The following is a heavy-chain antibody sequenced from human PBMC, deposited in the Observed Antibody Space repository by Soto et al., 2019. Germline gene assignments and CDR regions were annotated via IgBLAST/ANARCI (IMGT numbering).Heavy chain of an antibody. CDR2: IIPILGIA. CDR1: GGTFSSYT. J-gene: IGHJ4*02. D-gene: IGHD6-19*01. CDR3: ARVRAVAGSVDY. V-gene: IGHV1-69*02. Sequence: QVQLVQSGAEVKKPGSSVKVSCKASGGTFSSYTISWVRQAPGQGLEWMGRIIPILGIANYAQKFQGRVRTTADKSTSTAYMELSSLRSEDTAVYYWARVRAVAGSVDYWGQGTLVTVSS.